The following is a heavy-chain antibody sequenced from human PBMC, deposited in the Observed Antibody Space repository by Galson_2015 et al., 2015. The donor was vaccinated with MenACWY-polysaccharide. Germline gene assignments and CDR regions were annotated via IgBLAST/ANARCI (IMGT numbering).Heavy chain of an antibody. J-gene: IGHJ4*02. CDR3: ARIIARKYSFADS. Sequence: SVKVSCKASGYNFTSYDINWVRQATGQGLEWMGWMNPNSGNTGYAQSFQGRFTMTSNSAMTTAYMELSSLRSEDTAVYYCARIIARKYSFADSWGQGTLVTVSS. CDR2: MNPNSGNT. D-gene: IGHD2-15*01. V-gene: IGHV1-8*01. CDR1: GYNFTSYD.